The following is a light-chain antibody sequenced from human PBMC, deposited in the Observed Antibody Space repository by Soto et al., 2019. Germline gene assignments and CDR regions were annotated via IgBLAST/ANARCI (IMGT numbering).Light chain of an antibody. Sequence: EIVLTQSPATLSSFPGDRVTLSCRASQSVSRSYLGWYQQKPGQAPRLLMYGASIRAAGVPDRFSGSGSGTEFTLTISRLEPEDFTVYYCHHYETFGQGTKVDIK. V-gene: IGKV3-20*01. CDR2: GAS. CDR1: QSVSRSY. CDR3: HHYET. J-gene: IGKJ1*01.